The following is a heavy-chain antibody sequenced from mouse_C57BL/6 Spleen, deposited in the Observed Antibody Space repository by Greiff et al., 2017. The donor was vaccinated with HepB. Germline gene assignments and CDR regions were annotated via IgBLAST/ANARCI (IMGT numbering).Heavy chain of an antibody. D-gene: IGHD4-1*01. Sequence: EVKLMESGPGLVKPSQSLSLTCSVTGYSITSGYYWNWIRQFPGNKLEWMGYISYDGSNNYNPSLKNRISITRDTSKNQFFLKLNSVTTEDTATYYCARELTGTDWYFDVWGTGTTVTVSS. CDR1: GYSITSGYY. V-gene: IGHV3-6*01. CDR2: ISYDGSN. CDR3: ARELTGTDWYFDV. J-gene: IGHJ1*03.